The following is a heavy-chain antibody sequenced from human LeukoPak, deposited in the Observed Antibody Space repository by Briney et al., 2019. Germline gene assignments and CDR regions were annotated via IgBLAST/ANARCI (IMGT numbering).Heavy chain of an antibody. J-gene: IGHJ4*02. V-gene: IGHV3-66*01. Sequence: PGGSLRLSCAASEFSVGSSYMTWVRQAPGKGLEWVSLIYSGGSAYYADSVKGRFTISRDNSKNTLYLQMNSLRAEDTAVYYCARGPSGYRNTGGQGTLVTVSS. D-gene: IGHD5-12*01. CDR1: EFSVGSSY. CDR2: IYSGGSA. CDR3: ARGPSGYRNT.